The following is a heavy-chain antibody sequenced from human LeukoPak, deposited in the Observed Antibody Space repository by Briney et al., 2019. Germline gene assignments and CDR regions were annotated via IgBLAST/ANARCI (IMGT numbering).Heavy chain of an antibody. CDR3: TTDPYYYDSSGYYYLVDY. J-gene: IGHJ4*02. D-gene: IGHD3-22*01. V-gene: IGHV3-15*01. Sequence: SGGSLRLSCAASGFTFSNAWMSWVRQAPGKGLEWVGRIKSKTDGGTTDYAAPVKGRFTISRDDSKNTLYLQMNSLKTEDTAVYYCTTDPYYYDSSGYYYLVDYWGQGTLVTVSS. CDR2: IKSKTDGGTT. CDR1: GFTFSNAW.